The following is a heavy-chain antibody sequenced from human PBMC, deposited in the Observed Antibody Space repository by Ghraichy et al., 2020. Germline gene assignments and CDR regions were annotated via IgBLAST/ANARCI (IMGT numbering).Heavy chain of an antibody. CDR1: GYTLTELS. CDR2: FDPEDGET. D-gene: IGHD1-26*01. J-gene: IGHJ3*02. CDR3: ATDRSGSYYSNSGLDKTGAFEI. Sequence: ASVKVSCKVSGYTLTELSMHWVRQAPGKGLEWMGGFDPEDGETIYAQKFQGRVTMTEDTSTDTAYMELSSLRSEDTAVYYCATDRSGSYYSNSGLDKTGAFEIWGQGTMGTGCS. V-gene: IGHV1-24*01.